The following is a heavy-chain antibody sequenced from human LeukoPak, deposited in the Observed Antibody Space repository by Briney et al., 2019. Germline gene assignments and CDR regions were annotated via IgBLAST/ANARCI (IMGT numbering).Heavy chain of an antibody. CDR1: GFTFSSYA. CDR2: ISGSGGST. D-gene: IGHD6-13*01. J-gene: IGHJ3*02. V-gene: IGHV3-23*01. CDR3: AKVFSEGGSSWPDAFDI. Sequence: PGGSLRLSCAASGFTFSSYAMHWVRQAPGKGLEWVSAISGSGGSTYYADSVKGRFTISRDNSKNTLYLQMNSLRAEDTAVYYCAKVFSEGGSSWPDAFDIWGQGTMVTVSS.